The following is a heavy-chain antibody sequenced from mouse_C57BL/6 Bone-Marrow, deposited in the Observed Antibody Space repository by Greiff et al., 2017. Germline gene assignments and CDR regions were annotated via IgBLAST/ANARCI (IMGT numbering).Heavy chain of an antibody. CDR1: GFTFSSYG. D-gene: IGHD2-3*01. J-gene: IGHJ3*01. V-gene: IGHV5-6*01. CDR3: ASRRDDGYWAPFAY. Sequence: EVQGVESGGDLVKPGGSLKLSCAASGFTFSSYGMSWVRQTPDKRLEWVATISSGGSYTYYPDSVKGRFTISRDNAKNTLYLQRSSLKSEDTAMYYCASRRDDGYWAPFAYWGQGTLVTVSA. CDR2: ISSGGSYT.